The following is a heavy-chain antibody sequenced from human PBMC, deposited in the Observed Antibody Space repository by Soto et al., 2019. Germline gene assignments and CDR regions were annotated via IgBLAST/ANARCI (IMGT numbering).Heavy chain of an antibody. D-gene: IGHD3-3*01. V-gene: IGHV3-53*04. Sequence: GGSLRLSCAASGFTVSSNYMSWVRQAPGKGLEWVSVIYSGGSTYYADSGKGRFTISRHNSKNTLYLQMNSLRAEDTAVYYCAKIDFWSGYYTRGQDYWGQGTLVTVSS. CDR2: IYSGGST. CDR3: AKIDFWSGYYTRGQDY. J-gene: IGHJ4*02. CDR1: GFTVSSNY.